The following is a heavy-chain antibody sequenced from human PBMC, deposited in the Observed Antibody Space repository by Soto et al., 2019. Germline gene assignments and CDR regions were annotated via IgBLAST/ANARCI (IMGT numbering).Heavy chain of an antibody. CDR3: AKDTEDIVATLDY. V-gene: IGHV3-30*18. CDR1: GFTFSSYG. D-gene: IGHD5-12*01. CDR2: ISYDGSNK. Sequence: QVQLVESGGGVVQPGRSLRLSCAASGFTFSSYGMHWVRQAPGKGLEWVAVISYDGSNKYYADSVKGRFTISRDNSKNTLYLQMNSLRAEDTAVYYCAKDTEDIVATLDYWGQGTLVTVSS. J-gene: IGHJ4*02.